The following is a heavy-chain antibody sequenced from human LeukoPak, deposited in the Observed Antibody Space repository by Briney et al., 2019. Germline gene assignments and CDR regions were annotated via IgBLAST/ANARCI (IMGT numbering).Heavy chain of an antibody. J-gene: IGHJ4*02. V-gene: IGHV3-23*01. CDR2: ISGSGGST. CDR3: AKSDCSGGSCYENY. CDR1: GFTFSSYA. Sequence: GGSLRLSCAASGFTFSSYAMSWVRQAPGNGLEWVSAISGSGGSTYYADSVKGRFTISRDNSKNTLYLQMNSLRAEDTAVYYCAKSDCSGGSCYENYWGQGTLVTVSS. D-gene: IGHD2-15*01.